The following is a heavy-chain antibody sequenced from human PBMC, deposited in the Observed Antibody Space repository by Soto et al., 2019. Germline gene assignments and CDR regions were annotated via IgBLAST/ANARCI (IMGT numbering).Heavy chain of an antibody. J-gene: IGHJ5*02. CDR3: ARVGRMKWELLRGWFDP. V-gene: IGHV1-18*01. D-gene: IGHD1-26*01. CDR1: GYTFTSYG. CDR2: ISAYNGNT. Sequence: QVQLVQSGAEVKKPGASVKVSCKASGYTFTSYGISWVRQAPGQGLEWMGWISAYNGNTNYAQKLQGRVTMTTHTSTSTAYMELRSLRSDDTAVYYCARVGRMKWELLRGWFDPWGQGTLVTVSS.